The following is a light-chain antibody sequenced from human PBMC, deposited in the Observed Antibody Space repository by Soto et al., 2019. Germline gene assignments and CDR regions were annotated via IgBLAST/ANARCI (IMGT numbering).Light chain of an antibody. CDR1: SSDVATYNL. CDR2: EGS. J-gene: IGLJ1*01. V-gene: IGLV2-23*01. Sequence: QSVLTQPASVSGSPGQSITISCTGASSDVATYNLVSWYQQLPGKAPKLMIYEGSKRPSGVSNRFSGSKSGNTASLTISGLQAEDDAEYYCSSYAVDSTFSVFXSGTKVTVL. CDR3: SSYAVDSTFSV.